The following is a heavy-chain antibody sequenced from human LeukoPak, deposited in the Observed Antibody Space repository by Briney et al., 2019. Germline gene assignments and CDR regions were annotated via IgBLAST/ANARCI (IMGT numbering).Heavy chain of an antibody. CDR2: ISTSGGST. J-gene: IGHJ4*02. CDR1: GFTFSSHA. Sequence: PGGSLRLSCAASGFTFSSHAMSWVRQAPGKGLEWVSAISTSGGSTYYADSVKGRFTISRDNAKNSLYLQMNSLRAEDTAVYYCARGRMELGILPRYFDYWGQGTLVTVSS. V-gene: IGHV3-23*01. CDR3: ARGRMELGILPRYFDY. D-gene: IGHD7-27*01.